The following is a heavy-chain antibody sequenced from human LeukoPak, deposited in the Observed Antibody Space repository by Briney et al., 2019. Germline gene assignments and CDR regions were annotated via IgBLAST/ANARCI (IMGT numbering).Heavy chain of an antibody. V-gene: IGHV1-58*01. CDR3: AARSSYSSGWNFDY. Sequence: GASVNVSCTASGFTFTSSAVQWVRQARGQRLEWIGWIVVGSGNTNYAQKFQERVTITRDMSTSTAYLELSSLRSEDTAVYYCAARSSYSSGWNFDYWGQGTLVTVSS. CDR2: IVVGSGNT. CDR1: GFTFTSSA. J-gene: IGHJ4*02. D-gene: IGHD6-19*01.